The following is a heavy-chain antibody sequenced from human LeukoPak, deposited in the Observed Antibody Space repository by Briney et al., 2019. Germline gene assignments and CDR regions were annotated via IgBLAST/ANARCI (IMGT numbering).Heavy chain of an antibody. Sequence: PSETLSLTCAVSGGSISSGGYSWSWIRQPPGKGLEWIGYIYHSGSTYYTPSLKSRVTISVDRSKNQFSLKLGSVTAADTAVYYCARGIPDYYDSSGYYFQHWGQGTLVTVSS. CDR1: GGSISSGGYS. CDR2: IYHSGST. V-gene: IGHV4-30-2*01. J-gene: IGHJ1*01. D-gene: IGHD3-22*01. CDR3: ARGIPDYYDSSGYYFQH.